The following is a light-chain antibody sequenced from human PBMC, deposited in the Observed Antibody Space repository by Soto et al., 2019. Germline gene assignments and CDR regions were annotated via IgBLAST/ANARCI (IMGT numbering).Light chain of an antibody. Sequence: EIVMTQSPATLSVSPGERATLSCRASQSVGSDLAWYQQKPGQAPRLVIYDASYRATGIPARFSGSGSGTDFTLTISSLEPEDFATYYCQQRRDWPPITFGQGTRLEIK. CDR3: QQRRDWPPIT. J-gene: IGKJ5*01. CDR2: DAS. V-gene: IGKV3-11*01. CDR1: QSVGSD.